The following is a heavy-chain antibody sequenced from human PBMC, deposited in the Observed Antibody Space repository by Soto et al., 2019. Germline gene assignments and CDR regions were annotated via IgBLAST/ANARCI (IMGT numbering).Heavy chain of an antibody. CDR3: ARLDTAMVYYYGMDV. D-gene: IGHD5-18*01. CDR1: GYSFTSYG. V-gene: IGHV5-51*01. J-gene: IGHJ6*02. Sequence: PGESLKISCKGSGYSFTSYGIGWVRQMPGKGLEWMGIIYPGDSDTRYSPSFQGQVTISADKSISTAYLQWSSLKASDTAMYYCARLDTAMVYYYGMDVWGQGTTVTVSS. CDR2: IYPGDSDT.